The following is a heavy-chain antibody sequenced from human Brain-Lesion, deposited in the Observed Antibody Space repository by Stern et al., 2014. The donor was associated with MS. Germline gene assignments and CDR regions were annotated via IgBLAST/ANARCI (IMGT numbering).Heavy chain of an antibody. Sequence: QVQLVESGAEVKKPGASVKVSCKVSGYTLTELSMHWVRQAPRKGLEWMGGFDPEDGETIYAQKFQGRVTMTEDTSTDTAYMELSSLRSEDTAVYYCATLSPGAGGNYYRHFDYWGQGTLGTVSA. J-gene: IGHJ4*02. V-gene: IGHV1-24*01. CDR2: FDPEDGET. D-gene: IGHD1-26*01. CDR1: GYTLTELS. CDR3: ATLSPGAGGNYYRHFDY.